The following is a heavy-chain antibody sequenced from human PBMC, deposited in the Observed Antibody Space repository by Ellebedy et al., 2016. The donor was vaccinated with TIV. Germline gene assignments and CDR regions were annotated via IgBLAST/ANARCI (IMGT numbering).Heavy chain of an antibody. Sequence: SLKISCTASGFPFDDYAMHWVRQAPGKGPEWVSHINWSGGSVDYADSVRGRFTISRDNAKNSMYLQMNSLRPEDTALYYCAKGSRKAVAGTGFFDSWGLGALVTVSS. J-gene: IGHJ4*02. CDR3: AKGSRKAVAGTGFFDS. D-gene: IGHD6-19*01. CDR2: INWSGGSV. V-gene: IGHV3-9*01. CDR1: GFPFDDYA.